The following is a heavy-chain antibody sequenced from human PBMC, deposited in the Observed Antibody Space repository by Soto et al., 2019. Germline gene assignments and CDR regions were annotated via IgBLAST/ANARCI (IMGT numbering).Heavy chain of an antibody. V-gene: IGHV2-5*02. D-gene: IGHD3-10*01. CDR1: GVSLSSSGEG. CDR2: IYWDDDK. CDR3: AHRRRGFLDY. Sequence: QITLKESGPTLVKPTQPLMLTCTISGVSLSSSGEGVGWIRQPPGKALEWLALIYWDDDKRYSPSLKNRLTITKDTSKNQVFLIVTNMDPVDTATYYCAHRRRGFLDYWGQGTPVTVSS. J-gene: IGHJ4*02.